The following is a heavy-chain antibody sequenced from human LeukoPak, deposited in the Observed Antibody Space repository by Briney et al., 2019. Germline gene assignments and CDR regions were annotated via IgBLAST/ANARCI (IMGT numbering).Heavy chain of an antibody. D-gene: IGHD1-26*01. J-gene: IGHJ4*02. CDR1: GFTFSSYG. CDR3: AKDWFQSGSSLPDS. Sequence: GGSLRLSCAASGFTFSSYGIHWVRQAPGKGLEWVAVISYDGSYKYYADSVKGRFTISRDNSKNTLYLQMNSLRPEDTAVYYCAKDWFQSGSSLPDSWGQGTLVTVSS. V-gene: IGHV3-30*18. CDR2: ISYDGSYK.